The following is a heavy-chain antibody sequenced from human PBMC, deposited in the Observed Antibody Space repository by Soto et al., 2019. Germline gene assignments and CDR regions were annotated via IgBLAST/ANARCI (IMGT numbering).Heavy chain of an antibody. V-gene: IGHV4-59*01. Sequence: QVQLQESGPGLVKPSETLSLTCTVSGWSINTYYWSWIRQPPGKGLEWIGYIYYRANPNYNPSLXXXXXXXXXXXXXXXXXXXXXXXXXXXXXXXXXXXXXXXXXXVDYWGQGTLVTVSS. CDR2: IYYRANP. J-gene: IGHJ4*02. CDR3: XXXXXXXXXXVDY. CDR1: GWSINTYY.